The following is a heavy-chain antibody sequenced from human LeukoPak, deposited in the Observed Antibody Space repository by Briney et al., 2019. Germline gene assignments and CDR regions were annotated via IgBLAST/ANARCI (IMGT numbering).Heavy chain of an antibody. CDR2: INAGNGNT. CDR1: GYTFTSYA. D-gene: IGHD1-26*01. Sequence: GASVKVSCKASGYTFTSYAMHWVRQAPGQRLEWMGWINAGNGNTKYSQKFQGRVTITRDTSASTAYMELSSLRSEDTAVYYCARVIGGSYYRNSDYWGQGTLVTVSS. V-gene: IGHV1-3*01. J-gene: IGHJ4*02. CDR3: ARVIGGSYYRNSDY.